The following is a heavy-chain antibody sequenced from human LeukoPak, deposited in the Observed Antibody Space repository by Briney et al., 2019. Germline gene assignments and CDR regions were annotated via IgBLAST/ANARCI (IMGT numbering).Heavy chain of an antibody. D-gene: IGHD6-13*01. Sequence: SETLSLTCAVYGGSFTDYYWGWIRQPPGKGLEWIGSIYYSGSTYYNPSLKSRVTISVDTSKNQFSLKLSSVTAADTAVYYCAGAYSSSWHPFDYWGQGTLVTVSS. V-gene: IGHV4-34*01. CDR1: GGSFTDYY. CDR2: IYYSGST. CDR3: AGAYSSSWHPFDY. J-gene: IGHJ4*02.